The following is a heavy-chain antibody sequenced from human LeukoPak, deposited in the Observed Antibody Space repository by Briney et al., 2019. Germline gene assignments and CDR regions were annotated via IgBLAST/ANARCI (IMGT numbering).Heavy chain of an antibody. CDR2: ISSSSNYI. Sequence: GGSLRLSCAASGFTFSSYSMNWVRQAPGKGLEWVSSISSSSNYIYYADSVKGRFTISRDNAKNSLYLQMNSLRAEDTTVYYCARWEGGVGATYWGQGTLVTVSS. D-gene: IGHD1-26*01. CDR1: GFTFSSYS. J-gene: IGHJ4*02. CDR3: ARWEGGVGATY. V-gene: IGHV3-21*01.